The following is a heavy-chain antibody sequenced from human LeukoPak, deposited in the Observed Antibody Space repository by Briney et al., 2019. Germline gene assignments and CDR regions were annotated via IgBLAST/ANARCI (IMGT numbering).Heavy chain of an antibody. CDR3: ARDWQWLGGDAFDI. V-gene: IGHV3-7*01. Sequence: GGSLRLSCAASGFTFSSYGMHWVRQAPGKGLEWVANIKQDGSEKYYVDSVKGRFTISRDNAKNSLYLQMNSLRAEDTAVYYCARDWQWLGGDAFDIWGQGTMVTVSS. J-gene: IGHJ3*02. D-gene: IGHD6-19*01. CDR1: GFTFSSYG. CDR2: IKQDGSEK.